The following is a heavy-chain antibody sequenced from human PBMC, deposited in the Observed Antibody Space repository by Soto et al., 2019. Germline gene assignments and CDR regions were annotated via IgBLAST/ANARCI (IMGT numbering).Heavy chain of an antibody. CDR3: TRDRSGTMLF. D-gene: IGHD1-7*01. J-gene: IGHJ4*02. CDR2: MNQDGSER. CDR1: GFTFSHYW. V-gene: IGHV3-7*01. Sequence: EVQLVESGGGLVQPGGSLRLSCTASGFTFSHYWMSWVRQAPGEGLEWVANMNQDGSERYYVDSVKGRFTISRDNAKNSLYLQGSSLRAEDTAIYYCTRDRSGTMLFWGQGTLFTVSS.